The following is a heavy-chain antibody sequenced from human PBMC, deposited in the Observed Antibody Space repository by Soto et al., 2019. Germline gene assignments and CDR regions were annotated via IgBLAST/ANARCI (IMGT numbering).Heavy chain of an antibody. CDR3: ARATEGPPAPDYYYYYGMDV. J-gene: IGHJ6*02. CDR2: IWYDGSNK. CDR1: GFTFSSYG. Sequence: PGGSLRLSCAASGFTFSSYGMHWVRQAPGKGLEWVAVIWYDGSNKYYADSVKGRFTISRDNSKNTLYLQMNSLRAEDTAVYYCARATEGPPAPDYYYYYGMDVWGQGTTVTVSS. V-gene: IGHV3-33*01.